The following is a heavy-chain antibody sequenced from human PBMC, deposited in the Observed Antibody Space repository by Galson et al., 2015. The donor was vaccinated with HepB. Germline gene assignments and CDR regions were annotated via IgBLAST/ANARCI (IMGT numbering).Heavy chain of an antibody. CDR1: GFTFEDYG. D-gene: IGHD6-13*01. V-gene: IGHV3-20*04. CDR2: INWNGGST. J-gene: IGHJ4*02. Sequence: SLRLSCAASGFTFEDYGMSWVRQAPGKGLEWVSGINWNGGSTGYADSVKGRITISRDNSKNTLYLQMNSLRVEDTAVYYCAKGKAAAGSNAIDYWGQGTLVTVSS. CDR3: AKGKAAAGSNAIDY.